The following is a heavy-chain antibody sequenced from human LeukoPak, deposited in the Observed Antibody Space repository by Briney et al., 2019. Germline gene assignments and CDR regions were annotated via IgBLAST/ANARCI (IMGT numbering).Heavy chain of an antibody. CDR2: FDPEDGET. D-gene: IGHD6-6*01. J-gene: IGHJ1*01. Sequence: ASVKVSCKVSGYTLTELSMHWVRQAPGKGLEWMGGFDPEDGETIYAQKFQGRVTMTEDTSTDTAYMELSSLRSEDTAVYYCARETKQLRPPRRYFQHWGQGTLVTVSS. CDR3: ARETKQLRPPRRYFQH. V-gene: IGHV1-24*01. CDR1: GYTLTELS.